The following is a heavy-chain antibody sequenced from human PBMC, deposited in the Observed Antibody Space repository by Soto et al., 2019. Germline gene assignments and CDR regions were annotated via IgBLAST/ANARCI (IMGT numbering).Heavy chain of an antibody. CDR2: IIPMFGTT. J-gene: IGHJ6*02. D-gene: IGHD2-8*01. CDR1: GGTLSSYG. V-gene: IGHV1-69*06. CDR3: SCSPHPRRIGAPGHVCPLYVGRDV. Sequence: QVQLVQSGTEVKKPGSSVKVSCKASGGTLSSYGITWVRQAPGQGLEWMGGIIPMFGTTNYAQEFQARGTTTADKSTRPTYMVLRSLSPEDTAVYYCSCSPHPRRIGAPGHVCPLYVGRDVWGQGTTAMVSS.